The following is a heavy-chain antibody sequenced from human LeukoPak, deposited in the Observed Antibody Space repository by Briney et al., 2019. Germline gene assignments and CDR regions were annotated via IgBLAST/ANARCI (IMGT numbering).Heavy chain of an antibody. CDR1: GFTFSSYA. Sequence: GGSLRLSCAASGFTFSSYAMTWVRQAPGKGLEWVSTISGSGNSTYYADSVKGRFTISRDDSKNTLFLQMNSLRAEDTAVYYCAKTHYSGSYSPFDPWGQGTLVTVSS. CDR2: ISGSGNST. CDR3: AKTHYSGSYSPFDP. J-gene: IGHJ5*02. V-gene: IGHV3-23*01. D-gene: IGHD1-26*01.